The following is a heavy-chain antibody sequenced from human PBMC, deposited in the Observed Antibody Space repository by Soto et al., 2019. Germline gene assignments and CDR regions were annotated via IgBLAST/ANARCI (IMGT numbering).Heavy chain of an antibody. CDR3: ARYSGSLHYFDY. J-gene: IGHJ4*02. D-gene: IGHD3-10*01. Sequence: PSETLSLTCTVSGGSISSSSYYWGWIRQPPGKGLEWIGSIYYSGSTYYNPSLKSRVTISVDTSKNQFSLKLSSVTAADTAVYYCARYSGSLHYFDYWGQGTLVTV. CDR1: GGSISSSSYY. CDR2: IYYSGST. V-gene: IGHV4-39*01.